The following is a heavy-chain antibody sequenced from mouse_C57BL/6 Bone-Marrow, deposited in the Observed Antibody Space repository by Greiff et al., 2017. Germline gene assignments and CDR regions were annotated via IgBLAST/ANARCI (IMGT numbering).Heavy chain of an antibody. CDR3: ARDGRLPAWFAY. D-gene: IGHD2-4*01. CDR2: ISDGGSYT. V-gene: IGHV5-4*01. J-gene: IGHJ3*01. Sequence: EVKLMESGGGLVKPGGSLKLSCAASGFTFSSYAMSWVRQTPEKRLEWVATISDGGSYTYYPDNVKGRFTLSRDNAKNNLYLQMSHLKSEDTAMYYCARDGRLPAWFAYWGQGTLVTVSA. CDR1: GFTFSSYA.